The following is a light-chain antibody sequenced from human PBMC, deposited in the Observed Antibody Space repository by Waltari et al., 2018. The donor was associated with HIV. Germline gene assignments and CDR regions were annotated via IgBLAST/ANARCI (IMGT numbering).Light chain of an antibody. V-gene: IGLV2-14*01. CDR1: SSDVGGYNN. J-gene: IGLJ3*02. Sequence: QSALTQPASVSGSPGQSITISCPGTSSDVGGYNNVSWYQQHPGKAPKLMIYDFSIRPSGVSNRFSGSKSGNTASLTISGLQAEDEADYYCSSYTSSSWVFGGGTKLTVL. CDR3: SSYTSSSWV. CDR2: DFS.